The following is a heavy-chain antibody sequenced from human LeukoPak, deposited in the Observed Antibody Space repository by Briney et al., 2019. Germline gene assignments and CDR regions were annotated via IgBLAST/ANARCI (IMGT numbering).Heavy chain of an antibody. CDR2: IYSGGAT. CDR1: GFSVSSNY. CDR3: ARETGTARLDY. J-gene: IGHJ4*02. D-gene: IGHD1-1*01. V-gene: IGHV3-66*02. Sequence: PGGSLRLSCAASGFSVSSNYMSWVRQAPGKGLEWVSIIYSGGATYYTDSVKGRFTIPRDSSKNTLYLQMNSLRSEDTAVYFCARETGTARLDYWGQGTLVTVSS.